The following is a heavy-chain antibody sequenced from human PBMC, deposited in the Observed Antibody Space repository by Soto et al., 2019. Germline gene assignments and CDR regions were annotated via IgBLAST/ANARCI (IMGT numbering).Heavy chain of an antibody. CDR3: ASTIIVGATGAYYYYGMDV. V-gene: IGHV4-61*01. Sequence: SSETPSLTCTVSGGSVSSGSYYWSWIRQPPGKGLEWIGYIYYSGSTNYNPSLKSRVTISVDTSKNQFSLKLSSVTAADTAVYYCASTIIVGATGAYYYYGMDVWGQGTTVTVSS. J-gene: IGHJ6*02. D-gene: IGHD1-26*01. CDR2: IYYSGST. CDR1: GGSVSSGSYY.